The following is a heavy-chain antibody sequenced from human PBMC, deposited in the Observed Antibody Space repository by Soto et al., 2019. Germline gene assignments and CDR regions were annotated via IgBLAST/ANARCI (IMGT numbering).Heavy chain of an antibody. D-gene: IGHD6-19*01. CDR1: GFTFSSYG. J-gene: IGHJ4*02. CDR3: AKRIVAGGLDFDY. V-gene: IGHV3-30*18. CDR2: ISYDGSNK. Sequence: QVQLVESGGGVVQPGRSLRLSCAASGFTFSSYGMHWVRQAPGKGLEWVAVISYDGSNKYYADSVKGRFTISRDNSKNTLYLQMNSLRAEDTAVYYCAKRIVAGGLDFDYWGQGTLVTVSS.